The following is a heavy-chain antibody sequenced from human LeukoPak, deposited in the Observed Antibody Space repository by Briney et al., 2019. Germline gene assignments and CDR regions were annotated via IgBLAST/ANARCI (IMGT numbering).Heavy chain of an antibody. Sequence: SETLSLTCAVSGYSISSGYYWGWIRQPPGKGLEWIGSIYHSGSTYYNPSLKSRVTISVDTSKNQFSLKLSSVTAADTAVYYCASHCSSTSCYGGAWDYFDYWGQGTLVTVSS. CDR1: GYSISSGYY. CDR3: ASHCSSTSCYGGAWDYFDY. V-gene: IGHV4-38-2*01. D-gene: IGHD2-2*01. J-gene: IGHJ4*02. CDR2: IYHSGST.